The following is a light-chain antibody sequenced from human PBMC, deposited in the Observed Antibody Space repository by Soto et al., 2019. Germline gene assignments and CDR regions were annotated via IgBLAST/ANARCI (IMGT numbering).Light chain of an antibody. CDR2: AAS. CDR1: QDISSW. CDR3: QQASSFPPT. Sequence: DIQMPHSPSSVSASVVDRVPITCRASQDISSWLAWYQQKPGKAPKIMIYAASSLQGGVPSRFSGSGSGTEFTLTISSLQPEDFATYYCQQASSFPPTFGQGTRLEIK. V-gene: IGKV1-12*01. J-gene: IGKJ5*01.